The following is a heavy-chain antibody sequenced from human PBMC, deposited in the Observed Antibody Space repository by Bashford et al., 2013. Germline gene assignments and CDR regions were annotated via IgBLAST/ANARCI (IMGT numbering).Heavy chain of an antibody. CDR1: GDSIRNYY. D-gene: IGHD7-27*01. J-gene: IGHJ4*02. CDR2: IYISGNT. Sequence: SSETLSLTCSVSGDSIRNYYWSWIRQSAGKGLEWIGIIYISGNTNYNPSLESRVTISVDTSKNQFSLKLSSVTAADTAVYYCARQTGDSIYYFDYWAREPWSRLL. CDR3: ARQTGDSIYYFDY. V-gene: IGHV4-4*07.